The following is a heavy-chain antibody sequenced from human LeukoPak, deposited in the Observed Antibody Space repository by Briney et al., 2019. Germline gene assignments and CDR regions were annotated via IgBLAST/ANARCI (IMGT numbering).Heavy chain of an antibody. Sequence: GESLKISCKGSGYSFTSYWIGWVRQMPGKGLEWMGIIYPGDSDTRYSPSFQGQVTISADKSISTAYLQWSSLKASDTAMYYCASSLYYYDSSGYHAFDIWGQGTMVTVSS. CDR3: ASSLYYYDSSGYHAFDI. D-gene: IGHD3-22*01. J-gene: IGHJ3*02. V-gene: IGHV5-51*01. CDR1: GYSFTSYW. CDR2: IYPGDSDT.